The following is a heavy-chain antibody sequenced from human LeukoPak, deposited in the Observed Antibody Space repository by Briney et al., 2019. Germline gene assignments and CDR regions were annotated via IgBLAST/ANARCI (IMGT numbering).Heavy chain of an antibody. V-gene: IGHV1-46*01. D-gene: IGHD2-2*01. J-gene: IGHJ3*02. CDR2: INPSGGST. Sequence: ASVKVSCKASGYTFTSYYMHSVRQAPGQGLEWMGIINPSGGSTSYAQKFQGRVTMTRDTSTSTVYMELSSLRSEDTAVYYCARNVVPAAPLDAFDIWGQGTMVTVSS. CDR1: GYTFTSYY. CDR3: ARNVVPAAPLDAFDI.